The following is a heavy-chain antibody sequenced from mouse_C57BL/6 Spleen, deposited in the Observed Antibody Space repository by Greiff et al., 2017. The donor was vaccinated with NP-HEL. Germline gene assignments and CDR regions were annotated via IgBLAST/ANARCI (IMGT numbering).Heavy chain of an antibody. CDR3: ARSRYGSSYGYFDV. Sequence: EVKLMESVAELVRPGASVKLSCTASGFNIKNTYMHWVKQRPEQGLEWIGRIDPANGNTKYAPKFQGKATITADTSSNTAYLQLSSLTSEDTAIYYCARSRYGSSYGYFDVWGTGTTVTVSS. V-gene: IGHV14-3*01. CDR2: IDPANGNT. D-gene: IGHD1-1*01. CDR1: GFNIKNTY. J-gene: IGHJ1*03.